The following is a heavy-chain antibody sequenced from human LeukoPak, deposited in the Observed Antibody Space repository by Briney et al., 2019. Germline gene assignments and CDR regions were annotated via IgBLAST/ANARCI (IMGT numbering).Heavy chain of an antibody. CDR2: IRSKAYGGTT. CDR3: TRKADFRYSGSYYKGNFDY. D-gene: IGHD1-26*01. Sequence: PGRSLRLSCTASGFTFGDYAMSWFRQAPRKGLEWVGFIRSKAYGGTTEYAASVKGRFTISRDDSKSIAYLQMNSLKTEDTAVYYCTRKADFRYSGSYYKGNFDYWGQGTLVTVSS. CDR1: GFTFGDYA. J-gene: IGHJ4*02. V-gene: IGHV3-49*03.